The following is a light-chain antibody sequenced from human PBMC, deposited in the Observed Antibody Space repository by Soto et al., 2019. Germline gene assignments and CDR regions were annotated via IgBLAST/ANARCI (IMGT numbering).Light chain of an antibody. Sequence: DIQMTQSPSSVSASLGDRVTITCRASQSINNWLAWYQQKPGKAPKLLIYDASSLQSGVPSRFSGSGSGTEFTLTISSLQPDDSATYYCQQYNSYWTFGQGTKVDIK. CDR2: DAS. CDR3: QQYNSYWT. CDR1: QSINNW. J-gene: IGKJ1*01. V-gene: IGKV1-5*01.